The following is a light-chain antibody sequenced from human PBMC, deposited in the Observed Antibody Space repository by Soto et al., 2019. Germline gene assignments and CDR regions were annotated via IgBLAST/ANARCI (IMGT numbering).Light chain of an antibody. CDR3: QQYTTSSWT. J-gene: IGKJ1*01. CDR1: QSVGSSY. V-gene: IGKV3-20*01. Sequence: EVVLTQSPGTLSLSPGERATLSCRASQSVGSSYLAWYQQKPGQAPRVLIYGTSSRATGLPDRFSGSGSVTDFTLTISRLEPEDFAVYYCQQYTTSSWTFGQGTKVDI. CDR2: GTS.